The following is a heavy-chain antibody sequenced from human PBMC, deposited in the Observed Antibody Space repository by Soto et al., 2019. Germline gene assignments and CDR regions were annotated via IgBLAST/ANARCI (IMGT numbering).Heavy chain of an antibody. Sequence: DVQLVESGGGLLQPGGSLRLSCAASEFTFSSYSMNWVRQLPGRGRQWLPYIGSRSGATYYADSVKDRFTITRDNAKNSQFQQLNRLRAEDAADYHGVRSAGNVPAGESRPGGECWVQGTLVRVSS. V-gene: IGHV3-48*01. CDR3: VRSAGNVPAGESRPGGEC. D-gene: IGHD4-17*01. CDR2: IGSRSGAT. J-gene: IGHJ4*02. CDR1: EFTFSSYS.